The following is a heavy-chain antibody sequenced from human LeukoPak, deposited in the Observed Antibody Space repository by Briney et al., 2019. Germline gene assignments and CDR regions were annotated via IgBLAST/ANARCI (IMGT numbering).Heavy chain of an antibody. CDR3: ARGGGGYFDWLPNQDDYNWFDP. V-gene: IGHV1-2*02. Sequence: GASVKVSCKASGYTFTSYAMNWVRQAPGQGLEWMGWINPNSGGTNYAQKFQGRVTMTRDTSISTAYMELSRLRSDDTAAYYCARGGGGYFDWLPNQDDYNWFDPWGQGTLVTVSS. CDR2: INPNSGGT. J-gene: IGHJ5*02. D-gene: IGHD3-9*01. CDR1: GYTFTSYA.